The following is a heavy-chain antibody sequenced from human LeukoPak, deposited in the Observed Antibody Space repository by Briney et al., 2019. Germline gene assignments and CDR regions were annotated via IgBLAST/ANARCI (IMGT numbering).Heavy chain of an antibody. Sequence: GGSLRLSCAASGFTFSSYWMHWVRQAPGKGLVWVSRINTDGSSTSYADSVKGRFTISRDNAKNSLYLQMNSLRAEDTAVYYCARDDYVWGSYRRFDYWGQGTLVTVSS. J-gene: IGHJ4*02. V-gene: IGHV3-74*01. D-gene: IGHD3-16*02. CDR2: INTDGSST. CDR3: ARDDYVWGSYRRFDY. CDR1: GFTFSSYW.